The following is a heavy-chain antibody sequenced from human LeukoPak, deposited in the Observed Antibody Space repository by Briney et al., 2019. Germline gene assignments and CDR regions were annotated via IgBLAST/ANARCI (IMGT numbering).Heavy chain of an antibody. Sequence: TSETLSLTCTVSGGSISNNNYYWAWIRQPPGKGLECIGSIYYSGSPYYNPSLKSRVTISVDTSKNQFSLRLSSVTAADTAVYYCATWRTAKTGFDYWGQGTLVTVSS. CDR3: ATWRTAKTGFDY. J-gene: IGHJ4*02. V-gene: IGHV4-39*01. CDR2: IYYSGSP. D-gene: IGHD1-1*01. CDR1: GGSISNNNYY.